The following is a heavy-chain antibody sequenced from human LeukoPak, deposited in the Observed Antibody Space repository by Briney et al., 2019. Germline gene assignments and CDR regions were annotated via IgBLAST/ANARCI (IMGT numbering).Heavy chain of an antibody. D-gene: IGHD3-9*01. CDR2: IYTSGST. CDR3: ASLTNTTGYIPWYFDL. J-gene: IGHJ2*01. V-gene: IGHV4-61*02. Sequence: KSSETLSLTCTVSGGSISSGSYYWSWIRQPAGKGLEWIGRIYTSGSTNYNPSLKSRVTISVDTSKNQVSLKLSSVTAADTAIYYCASLTNTTGYIPWYFDLWGRGTLVTVSS. CDR1: GGSISSGSYY.